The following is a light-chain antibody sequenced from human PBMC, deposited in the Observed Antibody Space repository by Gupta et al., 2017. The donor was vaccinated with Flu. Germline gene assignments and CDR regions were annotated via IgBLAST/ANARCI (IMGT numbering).Light chain of an antibody. CDR3: QEFDRYPLT. CDR1: QVISNY. V-gene: IGKV1-9*01. CDR2: AAS. J-gene: IGKJ4*01. Sequence: PYFLSTSVGDRVTITCRASQVISNYLAWYQQKPGRAPKLLIYAASTFESGVPSRFSGSGSGTEFTLTINSLQPEDSATYYCQEFDRYPLTFGGGTKVEIK.